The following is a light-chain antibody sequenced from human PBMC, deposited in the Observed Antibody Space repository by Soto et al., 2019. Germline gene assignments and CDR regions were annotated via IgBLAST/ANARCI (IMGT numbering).Light chain of an antibody. CDR3: QQYNSYPWT. CDR1: QSVSRS. V-gene: IGKV3-11*01. J-gene: IGKJ1*01. Sequence: EIVLTQSPATLSLSPGDRATLSCRASQSVSRSLTWYQQKPGQAPRLLIYEASTRATGIPPRFSGSGSGTEFTLTSTSLQPDDFATYYCQQYNSYPWTFGQGTKVDIK. CDR2: EAS.